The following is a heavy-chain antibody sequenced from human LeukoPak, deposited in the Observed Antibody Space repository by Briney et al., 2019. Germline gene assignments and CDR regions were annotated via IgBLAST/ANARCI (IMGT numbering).Heavy chain of an antibody. CDR3: ARVAKERVGGVYYVDY. J-gene: IGHJ4*02. D-gene: IGHD1-1*01. Sequence: GGSLRLSCAASGFTFSDYDMHWVRQATGKGLEWVSSIGTAGDTYYTGSVKGRFTISRENAKNSLYLQMNSLRAGDTAVYYCARVAKERVGGVYYVDYWGQGTLVTVSS. CDR2: IGTAGDT. CDR1: GFTFSDYD. V-gene: IGHV3-13*01.